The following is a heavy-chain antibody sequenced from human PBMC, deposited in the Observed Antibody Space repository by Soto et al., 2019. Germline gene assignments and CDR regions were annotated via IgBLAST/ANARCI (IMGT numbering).Heavy chain of an antibody. D-gene: IGHD6-6*01. CDR2: INPNSGGT. V-gene: IGHV1-2*04. J-gene: IGHJ4*02. CDR3: ARSKSRSSALDY. CDR1: GYTFTGYY. Sequence: ASVKVSCKASGYTFTGYYMHWVRQAPGQGLEWMGWINPNSGGTNYAQKFQGWVTMTRDTSISTAYMEMSRLRSDDTALYYCARSKSRSSALDYWGQGTLVTVSS.